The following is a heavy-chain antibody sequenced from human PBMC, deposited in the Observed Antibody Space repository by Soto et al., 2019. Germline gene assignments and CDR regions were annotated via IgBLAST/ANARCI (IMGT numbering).Heavy chain of an antibody. J-gene: IGHJ6*02. Sequence: GGSVRLSCAASGFTFSSYAMTWVRQAPGEGLEWVSGISGSGESTYYADSVKGRFTISRGDSKNTLYLQMNNLRAEDTGVYYCAKHAIPSTSWYHYGMDVWGQGTTVTVAS. CDR1: GFTFSSYA. D-gene: IGHD6-13*01. V-gene: IGHV3-23*01. CDR2: ISGSGEST. CDR3: AKHAIPSTSWYHYGMDV.